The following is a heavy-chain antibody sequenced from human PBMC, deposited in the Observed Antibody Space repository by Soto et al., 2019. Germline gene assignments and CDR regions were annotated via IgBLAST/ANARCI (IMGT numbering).Heavy chain of an antibody. J-gene: IGHJ4*02. V-gene: IGHV1-18*01. D-gene: IGHD4-17*01. CDR1: GYTFTSYG. CDR3: ARADYGDYFDY. CDR2: ISAYNGNT. Sequence: GASVKVSCKASGYTFTSYGISWVRQAPGQGLEWMGWISAYNGNTNYAQKLQGRVTMTTDTSKNQFSLKLSSVTAADTAVYYCARADYGDYFDYWGQGTLVTVSS.